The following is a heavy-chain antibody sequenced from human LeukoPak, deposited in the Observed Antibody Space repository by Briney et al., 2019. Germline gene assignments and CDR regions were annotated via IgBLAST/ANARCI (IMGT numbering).Heavy chain of an antibody. V-gene: IGHV1-18*01. Sequence: ASVKVSCKASGYTSTRYGVSWVRQAPGQGLEWVGWVSGYNHNTNYAHKLQGRVTMTTDTSTSTAYMELRSLTSDDTAMYYCARGGGRDSGRENDYWGQGTLVTVSS. CDR2: VSGYNHNT. CDR3: ARGGGRDSGRENDY. J-gene: IGHJ4*02. CDR1: GYTSTRYG. D-gene: IGHD1-26*01.